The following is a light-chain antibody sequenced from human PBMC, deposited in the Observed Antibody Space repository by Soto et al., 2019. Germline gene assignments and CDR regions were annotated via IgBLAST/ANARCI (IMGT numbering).Light chain of an antibody. J-gene: IGLJ1*01. CDR3: GSWDSSLGAYV. CDR2: DDD. Sequence: VPRLPASVRAASRQKFTISCSGSISNIGGNSVSWYQQLPGTATKLLIYDDDKRPSGIPDRFYGSKSGTSATLGITGFQTGDEADYYCGSWDSSLGAYVFATGTKVTGL. CDR1: ISNIGGNS. V-gene: IGLV1-51*01.